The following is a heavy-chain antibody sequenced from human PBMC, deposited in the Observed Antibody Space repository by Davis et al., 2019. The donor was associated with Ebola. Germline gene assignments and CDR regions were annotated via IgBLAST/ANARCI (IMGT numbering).Heavy chain of an antibody. CDR1: GFTFDDYG. V-gene: IGHV3-20*04. CDR2: INWNGGST. J-gene: IGHJ6*02. D-gene: IGHD6-19*01. CDR3: ARDIRPYSSGWYRWGAYYYGMDV. Sequence: PGGSLRLSCAASGFTFDDYGMSWVRQAPGKGLEWVSGINWNGGSTGYADSVKGRFTISRDNSKNTLYLQMNSLRAEDTAVYYCARDIRPYSSGWYRWGAYYYGMDVWGQGTTVTVSS.